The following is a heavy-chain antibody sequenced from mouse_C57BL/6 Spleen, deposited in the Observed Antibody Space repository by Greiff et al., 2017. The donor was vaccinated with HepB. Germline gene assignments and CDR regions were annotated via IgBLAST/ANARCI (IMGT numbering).Heavy chain of an antibody. Sequence: VQLQESGPGLVKPSQSLSLTCSVTGYSITSGYYWNWIRQFPGNKLEWMGYISYDGSNNYNPSLKNRISITRDTSKNQFFLKLNSVTTEDTATYYCAREGLLPAWFAYWGQGTLVTVSA. J-gene: IGHJ3*01. D-gene: IGHD2-3*01. V-gene: IGHV3-6*01. CDR1: GYSITSGYY. CDR3: AREGLLPAWFAY. CDR2: ISYDGSN.